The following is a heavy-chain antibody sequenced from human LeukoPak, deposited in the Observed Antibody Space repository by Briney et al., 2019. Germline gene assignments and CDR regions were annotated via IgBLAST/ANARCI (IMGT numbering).Heavy chain of an antibody. Sequence: ASLKVSCKASGGTFSSYAISWVRQAPGQGLEWMGGIIPTFGTANYAQKFQGRVTITTDESTSTAYMELSSLRSEDTAVYYCARARVLGLYFDYWGQGTLVTVSS. J-gene: IGHJ4*02. V-gene: IGHV1-69*05. CDR1: GGTFSSYA. CDR2: IIPTFGTA. D-gene: IGHD1-7*01. CDR3: ARARVLGLYFDY.